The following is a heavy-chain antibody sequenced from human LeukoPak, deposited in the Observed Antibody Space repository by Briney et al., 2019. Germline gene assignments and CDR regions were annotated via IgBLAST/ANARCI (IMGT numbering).Heavy chain of an antibody. CDR1: GFTFSSYS. D-gene: IGHD3-3*01. J-gene: IGHJ3*02. Sequence: GGALRLSCAASGFTFSSYSMKWVRQAPGKGLEGGASISSSSSYIYYADSVKGRFTISRDNAKNSLYLQMNSLRAEDTAVYYCARVGPNDGGFLEWLLPAAAFDIWGQGTMVTVSS. CDR3: ARVGPNDGGFLEWLLPAAAFDI. V-gene: IGHV3-21*01. CDR2: ISSSSSYI.